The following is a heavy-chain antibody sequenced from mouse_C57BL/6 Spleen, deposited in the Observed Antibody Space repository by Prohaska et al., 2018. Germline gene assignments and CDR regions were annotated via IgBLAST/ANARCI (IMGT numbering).Heavy chain of an antibody. Sequence: EVKLLQSGGGLVQPGGSLKLSCAASGIDFSRYWMSWVRRAPGKGLEWIGEIYPDSSTINYAPSLKYKFIISRDNAKNTLYLQMSKVRSEGTALYDCGRPDTTDAMDYWGQGTSVTVSS. CDR1: GIDFSRYW. V-gene: IGHV4-1*01. CDR2: IYPDSSTI. D-gene: IGHD1-1*01. CDR3: GRPDTTDAMDY. J-gene: IGHJ4*01.